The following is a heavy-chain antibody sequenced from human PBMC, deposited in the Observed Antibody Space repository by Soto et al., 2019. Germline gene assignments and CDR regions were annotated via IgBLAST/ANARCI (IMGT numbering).Heavy chain of an antibody. D-gene: IGHD3-3*01. CDR3: ARDLYYDFWSGYNWFDP. CDR1: GYTFTSYD. V-gene: IGHV1-8*01. J-gene: IGHJ5*02. CDR2: MNPNSGNT. Sequence: ASVKVSCKASGYTFTSYDINWVRQATGQGLEWMGWMNPNSGNTGYAQKFQGRVTMTRNTSISTAYMELSSLRSEDTAVYYCARDLYYDFWSGYNWFDPWGQGTLVTVSS.